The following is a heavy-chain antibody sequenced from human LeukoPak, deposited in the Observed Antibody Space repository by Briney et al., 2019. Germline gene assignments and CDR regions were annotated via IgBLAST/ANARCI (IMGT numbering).Heavy chain of an antibody. V-gene: IGHV3-23*01. CDR3: AKGEGYDSSGRPKAYFDY. CDR1: GFTFSSYA. Sequence: GGSLRLSCAASGFTFSSYAMSWVRQAPGKGLEWVSAISGSGGSSYYADSVKGRFTISRDNSKNTLYLQMNSLRAEDTAVYYCAKGEGYDSSGRPKAYFDYWGQGTLVTVSS. J-gene: IGHJ4*02. D-gene: IGHD3-22*01. CDR2: ISGSGGSS.